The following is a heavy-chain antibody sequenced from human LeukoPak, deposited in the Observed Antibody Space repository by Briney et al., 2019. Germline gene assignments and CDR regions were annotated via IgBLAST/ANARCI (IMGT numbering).Heavy chain of an antibody. V-gene: IGHV3-30*18. CDR3: AKDLGCSGGSCYSGIDY. J-gene: IGHJ4*02. CDR2: ISYDGTNK. CDR1: GFPFSRYG. D-gene: IGHD2-15*01. Sequence: AGGSLRLSCVPSGFPFSRYGMHWVRQAPGKGLEWVAVISYDGTNKYYADSVKGRFTISRDNSKNTLYLQMNSLRAEDTAVYYCAKDLGCSGGSCYSGIDYWGQGTLVTVSS.